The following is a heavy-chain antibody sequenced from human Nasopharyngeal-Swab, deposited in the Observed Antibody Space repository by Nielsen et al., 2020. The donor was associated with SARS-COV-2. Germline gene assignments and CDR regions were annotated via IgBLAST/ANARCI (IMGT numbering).Heavy chain of an antibody. CDR3: AREVSIVVVPADYYGMDV. CDR1: GDSVSSNSAA. J-gene: IGHJ6*02. Sequence: LSLTCAISGDSVSSNSAAWNWIRQSPSRGLEWLGRTYYRSKWYNDYAVSVKSRITINPDTSKNQFSLQLNSVTPEDTAVYYCAREVSIVVVPADYYGMDVWGQGTTVTVSS. D-gene: IGHD2-2*01. V-gene: IGHV6-1*01. CDR2: TYYRSKWYN.